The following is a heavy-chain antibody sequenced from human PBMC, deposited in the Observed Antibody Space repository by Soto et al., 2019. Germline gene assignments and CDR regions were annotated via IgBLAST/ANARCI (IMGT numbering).Heavy chain of an antibody. CDR1: GFSLSTSGMC. V-gene: IGHV2-70*11. CDR3: ARIRGGYDIYYYVMAV. J-gene: IGHJ6*02. CDR2: IDWDDDK. Sequence: SGPTLVNPTQTLTLTCTFSGFSLSTSGMCVSWIRQPPGKALEWLARIDWDDDKYYSTSLKTRLTISKDTSKNQVVLTMTNMDPVDTATYYCARIRGGYDIYYYVMAVWGQGTTVTVSS. D-gene: IGHD5-12*01.